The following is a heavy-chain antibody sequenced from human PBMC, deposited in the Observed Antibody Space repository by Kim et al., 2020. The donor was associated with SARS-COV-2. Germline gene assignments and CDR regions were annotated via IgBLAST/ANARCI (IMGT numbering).Heavy chain of an antibody. CDR1: GDSISSQW. CDR3: ARDRGGGSNQYYYGMDV. CDR2: IYYTGST. Sequence: SETLSLSCDVSGDSISSQWWSWIRQPPGKGLEWIGYIYYTGSTSYNPSLKSRVTISIDTSKSHFYLELTSVTAADTAVYFCARDRGGGSNQYYYGMDVWGQGTTVTVSS. V-gene: IGHV4-59*11. D-gene: IGHD1-26*01. J-gene: IGHJ6*02.